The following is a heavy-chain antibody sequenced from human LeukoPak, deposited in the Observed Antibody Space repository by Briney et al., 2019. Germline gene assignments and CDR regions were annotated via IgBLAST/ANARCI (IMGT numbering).Heavy chain of an antibody. Sequence: ASVKVSCKVSGYTLTELSMHWVRQAPGKGLEWMGGFDPEDGETIYAQKFQGRVTMTEDTSTDTAYMELSSLRSEDTAVYYCATTGLTRRVGGPDYYDSSGYLCGFDYWGQGTLVTVSS. CDR1: GYTLTELS. CDR3: ATTGLTRRVGGPDYYDSSGYLCGFDY. D-gene: IGHD3-22*01. V-gene: IGHV1-24*01. J-gene: IGHJ4*02. CDR2: FDPEDGET.